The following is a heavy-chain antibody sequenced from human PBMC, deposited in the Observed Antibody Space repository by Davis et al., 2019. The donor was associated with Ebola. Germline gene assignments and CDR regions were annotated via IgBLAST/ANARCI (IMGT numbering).Heavy chain of an antibody. CDR3: ARLNSWRGLGWFDP. CDR2: IWYDGSNK. CDR1: GFTFSSYG. V-gene: IGHV3-33*01. D-gene: IGHD6-13*01. J-gene: IGHJ5*02. Sequence: GGSLRLSCAASGFTFSSYGMHWVRQAPGKGLEWVAVIWYDGSNKYYADSVKGRFTISRDNSKNTLYLQMNSLRAEDTAVYYCARLNSWRGLGWFDPWGQGTLVTVSS.